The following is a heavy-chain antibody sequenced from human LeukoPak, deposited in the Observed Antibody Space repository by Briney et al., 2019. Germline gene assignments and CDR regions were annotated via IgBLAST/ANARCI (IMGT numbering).Heavy chain of an antibody. J-gene: IGHJ3*02. V-gene: IGHV4-34*01. Sequence: SETLSLTCAVYGGSFSGYYWSWIRQPPGKGLEWIGEINHSGSTNYNPSLKSRVTISVDTSKNQLSLKLSSVTAADTAVYYCARYYYDSSGLDPYDAFDIWGQGTMVTVSS. CDR2: INHSGST. CDR3: ARYYYDSSGLDPYDAFDI. D-gene: IGHD3-22*01. CDR1: GGSFSGYY.